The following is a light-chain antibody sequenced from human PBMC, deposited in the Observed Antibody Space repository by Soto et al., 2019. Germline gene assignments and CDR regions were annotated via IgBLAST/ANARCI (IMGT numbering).Light chain of an antibody. J-gene: IGLJ1*01. CDR2: EGT. CDR3: CSNAGRSTYV. Sequence: QSVLTQPASVSGSPGQSITISCTGTSSDVGSSNLVSWYQHHPDKAPKLIIYEGTNRPSGVSNRFSGSKSGNTASLTISGLQGEDEGEYYCCSNAGRSTYVFGTGTKVTVL. V-gene: IGLV2-23*01. CDR1: SSDVGSSNL.